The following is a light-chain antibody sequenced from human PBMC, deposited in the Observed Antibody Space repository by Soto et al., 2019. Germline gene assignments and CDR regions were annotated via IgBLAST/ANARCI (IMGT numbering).Light chain of an antibody. V-gene: IGKV3-15*01. Sequence: EIVMTQSPATLSVSPGERATLSCRASQSVSSNLAWYQQKPGQAPRLLIYGASNRATGIPARFSGSGSGKEFTLTISSLQSEDFAVYYCQQYNNWPLTFGGGTKVESK. CDR2: GAS. CDR1: QSVSSN. J-gene: IGKJ4*01. CDR3: QQYNNWPLT.